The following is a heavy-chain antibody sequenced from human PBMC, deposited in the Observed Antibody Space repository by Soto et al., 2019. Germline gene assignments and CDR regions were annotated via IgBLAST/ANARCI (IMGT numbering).Heavy chain of an antibody. CDR2: ISSGGGTI. Sequence: PGGSLRLSCAASGFTFSTFEMNWVRQAPGKGLQWVSYISSGGGTIYYADSVKGRFTISRDNAKNSLYLQMNSLRAEDTAVYYCARRYCSSNCCLIDYCGQLPPVPVS. CDR3: ARRYCSSNCCLIDY. J-gene: IGHJ4*02. CDR1: GFTFSTFE. D-gene: IGHD2-15*01. V-gene: IGHV3-48*03.